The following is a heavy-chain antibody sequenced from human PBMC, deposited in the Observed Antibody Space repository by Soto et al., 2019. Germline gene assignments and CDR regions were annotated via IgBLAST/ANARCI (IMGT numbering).Heavy chain of an antibody. CDR2: INHSGST. CDR1: GGSFSGYY. D-gene: IGHD2-15*01. V-gene: IGHV4-34*01. Sequence: QVQLQQWGAGLLKPSETLSLTCAVYGGSFSGYYWSWIRQPPGKGLEWLGDINHSGSTNYNPSLKSRVTRPADTPKGQFALKLSAGTAADTAVYYWARGRCSATYCYSNFDSWGQGTLVTVSS. J-gene: IGHJ4*02. CDR3: ARGRCSATYCYSNFDS.